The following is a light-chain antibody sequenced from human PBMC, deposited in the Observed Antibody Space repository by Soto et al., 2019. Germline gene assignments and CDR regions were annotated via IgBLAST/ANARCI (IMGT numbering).Light chain of an antibody. CDR2: DVR. CDR1: SSDVGGYNY. Sequence: QSVLTQPASVSGSPGQSITISCTGTSSDVGGYNYVSWYQQHPGKAPKLMIYDVRSRPSGVSNRLSGSKSGNTASLTISGLQAEDEADYYCSSYSSSSTQVFGTGTRSPS. CDR3: SSYSSSSTQV. J-gene: IGLJ1*01. V-gene: IGLV2-14*01.